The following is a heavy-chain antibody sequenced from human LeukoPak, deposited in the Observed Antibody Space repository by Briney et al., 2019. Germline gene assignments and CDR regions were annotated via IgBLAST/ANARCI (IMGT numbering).Heavy chain of an antibody. J-gene: IGHJ4*03. Sequence: GGSLRLFCATSGFTFIDYTMHWVRLAPGEGPEWVALVSSDGSDKQYAASVKGRFTISRDDSKNTVYLDMNTLKDEDTAVYYCARAHSASWYAAYWGHGTRVTVSS. V-gene: IGHV3-30*04. CDR3: ARAHSASWYAAY. D-gene: IGHD6-13*01. CDR1: GFTFIDYT. CDR2: VSSDGSDK.